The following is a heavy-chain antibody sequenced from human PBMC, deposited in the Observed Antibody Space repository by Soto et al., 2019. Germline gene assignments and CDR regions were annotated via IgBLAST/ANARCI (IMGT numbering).Heavy chain of an antibody. J-gene: IGHJ4*02. CDR1: GGTFSSYA. D-gene: IGHD3-9*01. CDR3: ARTNRYFDWLLYSAPDY. CDR2: IIPIFGTA. Sequence: ASVKVSCKASGGTFSSYAISWVRQAPGQGLEWMGGIIPIFGTANYAQKFQGRVTITADESTSTAYMELSSLRSEDTAVYYCARTNRYFDWLLYSAPDYWGQGTLVTVSS. V-gene: IGHV1-69*13.